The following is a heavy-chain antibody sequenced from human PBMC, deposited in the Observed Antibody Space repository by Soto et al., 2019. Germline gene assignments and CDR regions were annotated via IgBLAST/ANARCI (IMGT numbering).Heavy chain of an antibody. D-gene: IGHD4-17*01. CDR2: FDPEDGET. Sequence: QVQLVQAGAEVKKPGASVKVSCKVSGYTLTELSMHWVRQAPGKGLEGMGGFDPEDGETIYAQKFQDRATMTEDTSTHTAYMELSSLRSEDMSVYYCATYHSHGYLPGYFDYWGQGTLVTVPS. CDR1: GYTLTELS. J-gene: IGHJ4*02. CDR3: ATYHSHGYLPGYFDY. V-gene: IGHV1-24*01.